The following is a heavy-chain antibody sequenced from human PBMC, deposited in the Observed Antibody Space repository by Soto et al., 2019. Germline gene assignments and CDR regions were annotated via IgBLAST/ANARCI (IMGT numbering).Heavy chain of an antibody. V-gene: IGHV4-59*01. CDR1: GGSISSYY. CDR3: AGSYYDSSGYSLGD. Sequence: SETLSLTCTVSGGSISSYYWRWIRQPPGKGLEWIGYIYYSGSTNYNPSLKSRVTISVDTSKNQFSLKLSSVTAADTAVYYCAGSYYDSSGYSLGDWGQGTLVTV. CDR2: IYYSGST. J-gene: IGHJ4*02. D-gene: IGHD3-22*01.